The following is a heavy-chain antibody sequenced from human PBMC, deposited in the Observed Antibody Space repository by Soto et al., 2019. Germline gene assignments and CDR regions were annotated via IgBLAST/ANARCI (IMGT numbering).Heavy chain of an antibody. CDR3: ARDRGYYFDY. CDR1: GGSIISYY. CDR2: IYTSGST. J-gene: IGHJ4*02. Sequence: SETLSLTCTVSGGSIISYYCIFIRQPAGKGLEWIGRIYTSGSTNYNPSPKSRVTMSVDTSKNQFSLKLSSVTAADTAVYYCARDRGYYFDYWGQGTLVTVSS. V-gene: IGHV4-4*07.